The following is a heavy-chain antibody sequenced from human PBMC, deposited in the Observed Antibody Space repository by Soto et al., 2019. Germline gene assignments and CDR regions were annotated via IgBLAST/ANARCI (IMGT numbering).Heavy chain of an antibody. CDR1: GGSISSGGYY. Sequence: SETLSLTCTVSGGSISSGGYYWSWIRQHPGKGLEWIGYIYYSGSTYYNPSLKSRVTISVDTSKNQFSLKLSSVTAADTAVYYCARAGLETTGYYGTFDYWGQGTLVTVSS. CDR3: ARAGLETTGYYGTFDY. V-gene: IGHV4-31*03. CDR2: IYYSGST. D-gene: IGHD3-9*01. J-gene: IGHJ4*02.